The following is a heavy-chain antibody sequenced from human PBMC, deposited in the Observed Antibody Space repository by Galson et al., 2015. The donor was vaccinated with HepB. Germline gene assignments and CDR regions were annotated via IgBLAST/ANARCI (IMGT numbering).Heavy chain of an antibody. CDR2: ISSSSSYT. J-gene: IGHJ3*02. CDR1: GFTFSDYY. CDR3: ARDAGFGELSEKWNAFDI. Sequence: SLRLSCAASGFTFSDYYMSWIRQAPGKGLEWASYISSSSSYTNYADSVKGRFTISRDNAKNSLYLQMNSLRAEDTAVYYCARDAGFGELSEKWNAFDIWGQGTMVTVSS. D-gene: IGHD3-10*01. V-gene: IGHV3-11*05.